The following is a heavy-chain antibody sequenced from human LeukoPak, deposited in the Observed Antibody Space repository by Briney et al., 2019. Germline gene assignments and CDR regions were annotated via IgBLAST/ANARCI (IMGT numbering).Heavy chain of an antibody. CDR2: IYHSGST. Sequence: PSETLSLTFTVPGGSIDSRSYYWDWIRQAPGKGLEWLGTIYHSGSTEYTPSLKSRVSIFVDTSKNQFCLILHSVAAADTAVYYCARRSEFDNTHYHYFDYWGQGALVSVSS. J-gene: IGHJ4*02. D-gene: IGHD2-15*01. CDR3: ARRSEFDNTHYHYFDY. CDR1: GGSIDSRSYY. V-gene: IGHV4-39*01.